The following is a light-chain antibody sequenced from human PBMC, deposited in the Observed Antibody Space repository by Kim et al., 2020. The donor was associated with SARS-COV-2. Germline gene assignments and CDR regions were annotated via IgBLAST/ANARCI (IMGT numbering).Light chain of an antibody. V-gene: IGKV1-8*01. CDR3: QQYYSYPLT. J-gene: IGKJ4*02. CDR1: QGISSY. Sequence: AIRMTQSPSSFSASIGDRVTITCRASQGISSYLAWYQQKPGKAPKSLIYAASTLQSGVPSRFSGSGSGTDFTLTISCLQSEDFATYYCQQYYSYPLTFGEGTKVDIK. CDR2: AAS.